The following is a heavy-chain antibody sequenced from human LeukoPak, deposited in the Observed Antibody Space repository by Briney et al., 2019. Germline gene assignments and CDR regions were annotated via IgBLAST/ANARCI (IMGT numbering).Heavy chain of an antibody. V-gene: IGHV3-30-3*01. CDR1: GFTFSSYA. CDR2: ISYDGSNK. CDR3: ARGRDGYNYGAFSLYYGMDV. Sequence: GGSLRLSCAASGFTFSSYAMHWVRQAPGKGLEWVAVISYDGSNKYYADSVKGRFTISRDNSKNTLYLQMNSLRAEDTAVYYCARGRDGYNYGAFSLYYGMDVWGQGTTVTVSS. J-gene: IGHJ6*02. D-gene: IGHD5-24*01.